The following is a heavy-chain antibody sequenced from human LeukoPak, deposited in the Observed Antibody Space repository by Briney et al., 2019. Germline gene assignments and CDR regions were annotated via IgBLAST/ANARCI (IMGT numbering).Heavy chain of an antibody. CDR2: IYSGGNT. D-gene: IGHD3-3*01. J-gene: IGHJ4*02. V-gene: IGHV3-53*01. Sequence: GGSLRLSCAASGFXVSSNYISWVRQAPGKGLECVSVIYSGGNTYYADSVKGRFIISRDTSKNTLYLQMNSLRAGDTAVYYCARGGVVTRFFDFWGQGALVTVSS. CDR1: GFXVSSNY. CDR3: ARGGVVTRFFDF.